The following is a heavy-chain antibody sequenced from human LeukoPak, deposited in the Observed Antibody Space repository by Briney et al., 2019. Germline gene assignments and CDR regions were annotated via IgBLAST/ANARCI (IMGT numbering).Heavy chain of an antibody. CDR1: GGTFSSYA. CDR3: ARVYVRDVMDV. J-gene: IGHJ6*02. CDR2: IIPILNFP. V-gene: IGHV1-69*04. Sequence: SVKVSCKASGGTFSSYAVNWVRQAPGQGFEWVGRIIPILNFPMHAQKFQGRVTFAADRSTSAAYMELRNLTSDDTAVYYCARVYVRDVMDVWGQGTTVTVSS. D-gene: IGHD5-24*01.